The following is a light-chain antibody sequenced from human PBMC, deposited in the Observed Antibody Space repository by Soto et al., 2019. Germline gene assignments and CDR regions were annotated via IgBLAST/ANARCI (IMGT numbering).Light chain of an antibody. CDR3: QQYNNYST. CDR1: QSISTW. Sequence: DIQMTQSPSTLSASVGARVTITCRASQSISTWLAWYQQKPGKAPKLLIYKASTLESGVPSRFSGSGSGTEFTLTISGLQPDDFATYYCQQYNNYSTFGQGTKVELK. CDR2: KAS. V-gene: IGKV1-5*03. J-gene: IGKJ1*01.